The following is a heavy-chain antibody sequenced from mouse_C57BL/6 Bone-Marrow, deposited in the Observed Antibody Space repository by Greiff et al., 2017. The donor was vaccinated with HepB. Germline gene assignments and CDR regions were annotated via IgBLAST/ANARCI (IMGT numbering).Heavy chain of an antibody. V-gene: IGHV1-54*01. CDR2: INPGSGGT. D-gene: IGHD4-1*01. CDR1: GYAFTTYL. J-gene: IGHJ2*01. Sequence: VQLQQSGAELVRPGTSVKVSCKASGYAFTTYLIEWVKQRTGQGLAWIGVINPGSGGTNYNETFKGKATLTADKSSSTAYMQLSSLTSEDSAVYFCARLGRGYFDYWGKGTTLTVSS. CDR3: ARLGRGYFDY.